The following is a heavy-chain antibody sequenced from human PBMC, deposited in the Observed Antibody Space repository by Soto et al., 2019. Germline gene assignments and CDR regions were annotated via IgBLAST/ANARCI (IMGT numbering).Heavy chain of an antibody. CDR1: GGSFSGYY. CDR2: INHSGST. CDR3: ARGRWLRRSFDY. Sequence: QVQLEQWGAGLLKPSETLSLTCAVYGGSFSGYYWSWIRQPPGKGLEWIGEINHSGSTNYNPSLKSRVTISVDTSKNQFSLNLYSVTAADTAVYYCARGRWLRRSFDYWGQGTLVTVSS. V-gene: IGHV4-34*02. D-gene: IGHD5-12*01. J-gene: IGHJ4*02.